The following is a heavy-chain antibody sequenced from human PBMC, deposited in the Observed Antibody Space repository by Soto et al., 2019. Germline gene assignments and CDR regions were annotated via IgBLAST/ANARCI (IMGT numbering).Heavy chain of an antibody. Sequence: QVHLVQSGAEVKKPGSSVKVSCRASGGTFSSYAISWVRQAPGHGLEWMGGIIPIFGTANYAQKFKCRVTITADESTSKAYMELSSLRSEDTAVYYCSGGNSSGETGPYSFDYWGQGTLVTVSS. CDR2: IIPIFGTA. V-gene: IGHV1-69*01. J-gene: IGHJ4*02. CDR3: SGGNSSGETGPYSFDY. D-gene: IGHD6-19*01. CDR1: GGTFSSYA.